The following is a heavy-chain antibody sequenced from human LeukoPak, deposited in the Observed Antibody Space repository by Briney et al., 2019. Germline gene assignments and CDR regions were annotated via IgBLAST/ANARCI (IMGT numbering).Heavy chain of an antibody. J-gene: IGHJ4*02. CDR2: VYNSGTT. CDR3: ARDAY. V-gene: IGHV4-59*11. CDR1: GVSIGSHY. Sequence: SETLSLTCTVSGVSIGSHYWSWIRQSPGKGLEWIGCVYNSGTTVYNPSLTGRVTIPVDTSKNQYSLNLRSVTAADAAVYYCARDAYWGQGILVNVSS.